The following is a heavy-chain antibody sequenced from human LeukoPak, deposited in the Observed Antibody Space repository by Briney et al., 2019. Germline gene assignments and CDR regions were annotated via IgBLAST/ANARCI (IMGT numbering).Heavy chain of an antibody. Sequence: GGSLRLSCAASGFTFDDYGMSWVRQAPGKGLEWVSGINWNGGSTGYADSVKGRFTISRDNAKNSLYLQMNSLRAEDTAVYYCARDGRVAAVKIPDAFDIWGQGTMVTVSS. CDR3: ARDGRVAAVKIPDAFDI. V-gene: IGHV3-20*04. J-gene: IGHJ3*02. CDR2: INWNGGST. CDR1: GFTFDDYG. D-gene: IGHD6-13*01.